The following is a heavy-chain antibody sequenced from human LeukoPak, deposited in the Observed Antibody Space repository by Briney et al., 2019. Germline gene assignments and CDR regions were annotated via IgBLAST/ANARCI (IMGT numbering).Heavy chain of an antibody. D-gene: IGHD2-15*01. CDR1: GYTFTSYD. V-gene: IGHV1-8*01. Sequence: ASVKVSCKASGYTFTSYDINWVRQATGQGLEWMGWVNPNSGHTGYVQKFQSRVTMTRNTSIGTAYMELSSLRSEDTAVYYCARGAPGSYCSGGSCPYFDYWGQGTLVSVSS. CDR2: VNPNSGHT. CDR3: ARGAPGSYCSGGSCPYFDY. J-gene: IGHJ4*02.